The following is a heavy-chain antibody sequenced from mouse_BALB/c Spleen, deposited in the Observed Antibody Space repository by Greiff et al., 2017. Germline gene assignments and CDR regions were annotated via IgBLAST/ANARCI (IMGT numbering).Heavy chain of an antibody. Sequence: EVQLVESGGGLVQPGGSLRLSCATSGFTFTDYYMSWVRQPPGKALEWLGFIRNKANGYTTEYSASVKGRFTISRDNSQSILYLHMNTLRAEDSATYYCARDRYGNYGGGAMDYWGQGTSVTVSS. CDR2: IRNKANGYTT. D-gene: IGHD2-10*02. CDR1: GFTFTDYY. V-gene: IGHV7-3*02. CDR3: ARDRYGNYGGGAMDY. J-gene: IGHJ4*01.